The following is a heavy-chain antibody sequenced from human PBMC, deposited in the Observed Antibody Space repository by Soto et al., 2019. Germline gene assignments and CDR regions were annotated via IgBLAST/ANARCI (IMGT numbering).Heavy chain of an antibody. CDR3: ARSTGYYFIDY. Sequence: QVQPVQSGAAVKKPGASVKVSCWASGYTFTSYAMHWVRQAPGQRLEWMGWINAGNGNTKYSQKFQGRVTITRDTSASTAYMELSSLRSEDTAVYYCARSTGYYFIDYWGQGTLVTVSS. D-gene: IGHD3-9*01. V-gene: IGHV1-3*01. CDR1: GYTFTSYA. J-gene: IGHJ4*02. CDR2: INAGNGNT.